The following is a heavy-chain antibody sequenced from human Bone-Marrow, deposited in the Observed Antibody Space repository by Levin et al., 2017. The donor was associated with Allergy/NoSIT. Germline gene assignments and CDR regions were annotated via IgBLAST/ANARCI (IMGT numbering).Heavy chain of an antibody. CDR3: ARRARLGVVIVYDS. CDR1: GYSFTTYG. V-gene: IGHV1-18*01. Sequence: ASVKVSCKTSGYSFTTYGLTWVRQAPGQGIEWMGWISPNNGNTNYAQRLQGRVTMTTDTSTGTAYMDLGSLTPDDTAVYYCARRARLGVVIVYDSWGQGTLVTVSP. J-gene: IGHJ4*02. CDR2: ISPNNGNT. D-gene: IGHD3-3*01.